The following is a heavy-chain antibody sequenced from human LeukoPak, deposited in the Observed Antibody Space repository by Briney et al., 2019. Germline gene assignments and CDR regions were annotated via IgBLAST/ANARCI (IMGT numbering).Heavy chain of an antibody. CDR1: GYTFTDYG. D-gene: IGHD3-22*01. CDR3: ATDLLGRDYYDSSGFLAPFDY. Sequence: ASVKVSCKASGYTFTDYGVHWVRQAPGQGLEWMGWISTYNGNTHYVQNLQDRVAMTTDASTSTAFMELRSLRSDDTAVYYCATDLLGRDYYDSSGFLAPFDYWGQGTLVTVSS. CDR2: ISTYNGNT. V-gene: IGHV1-18*01. J-gene: IGHJ4*02.